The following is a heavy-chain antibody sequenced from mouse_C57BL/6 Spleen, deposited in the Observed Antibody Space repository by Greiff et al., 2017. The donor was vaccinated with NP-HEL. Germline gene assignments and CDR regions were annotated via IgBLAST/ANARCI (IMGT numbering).Heavy chain of an antibody. CDR1: GFTFTDYY. V-gene: IGHV7-3*01. CDR3: ARSLYYDYFYWYFDV. D-gene: IGHD2-4*01. Sequence: EVKLMESGGGLVQPGGSLSLSCAASGFTFTDYYMSWVRQPPGKALEWLGFIRNKANGYTTEYSESVKGRFTISRDNSQSILYLQMNALRAEDSATYYCARSLYYDYFYWYFDVWGTGTTVTVSS. CDR2: IRNKANGYTT. J-gene: IGHJ1*03.